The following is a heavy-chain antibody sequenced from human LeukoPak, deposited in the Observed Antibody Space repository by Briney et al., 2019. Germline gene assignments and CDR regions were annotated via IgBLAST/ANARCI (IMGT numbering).Heavy chain of an antibody. CDR3: VKAVGTNSIRAIDY. CDR1: GFIFNNYG. J-gene: IGHJ4*02. Sequence: PGGSLRLFCAASGFIFNNYGLIWVRQAPGKGLEWVSSIKSSGETTYYADSVKGRFTLSRDNSKNTLDLQMDTLRAEDTAVYYCVKAVGTNSIRAIDYWGQGTPVTVSS. D-gene: IGHD4-23*01. CDR2: IKSSGETT. V-gene: IGHV3-23*01.